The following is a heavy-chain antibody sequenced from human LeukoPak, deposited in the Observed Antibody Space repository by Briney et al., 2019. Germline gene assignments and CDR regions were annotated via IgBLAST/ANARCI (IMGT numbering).Heavy chain of an antibody. D-gene: IGHD1-1*01. Sequence: ASVKVSCKASGYTFTSYDINWVRQATGQGLEWMGWMNPNSGNTGYAQEFQGRVTITRNTSISTAYMELSSLRSEDTAVYYCARGIRPHEAFDIWGQGTMVTVSS. CDR2: MNPNSGNT. V-gene: IGHV1-8*03. J-gene: IGHJ3*02. CDR3: ARGIRPHEAFDI. CDR1: GYTFTSYD.